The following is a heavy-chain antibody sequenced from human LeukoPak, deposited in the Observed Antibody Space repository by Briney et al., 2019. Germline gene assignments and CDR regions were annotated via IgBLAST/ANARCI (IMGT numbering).Heavy chain of an antibody. CDR3: ARHAGGISATGTRPFDY. V-gene: IGHV4-39*01. D-gene: IGHD6-13*01. Sequence: SETLSLTCTVSGASFSSSTYYWGWIRQPPGKGLEWIGSIYYSGSTYYNPSLKSRVTMSVDTPKNQFSLKLSSVTAADTAVYYCARHAGGISATGTRPFDYWGQGTLVTVSS. J-gene: IGHJ4*02. CDR1: GASFSSSTYY. CDR2: IYYSGST.